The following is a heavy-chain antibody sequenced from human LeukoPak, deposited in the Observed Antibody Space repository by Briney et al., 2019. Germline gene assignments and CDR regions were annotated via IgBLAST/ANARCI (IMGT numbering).Heavy chain of an antibody. CDR3: AKDRRVYDILTPFDY. CDR1: GFTFSSYG. J-gene: IGHJ4*02. Sequence: PGGSLRLSCAASGFTFSSYGMHWVRQAPGKGLEWVAVIWYDGSNKYYADSVKGRFTISRDNSKNTLYLQMNSLRAEDTAVYYCAKDRRVYDILTPFDYWGQGTLVTVSS. V-gene: IGHV3-30*02. D-gene: IGHD3-9*01. CDR2: IWYDGSNK.